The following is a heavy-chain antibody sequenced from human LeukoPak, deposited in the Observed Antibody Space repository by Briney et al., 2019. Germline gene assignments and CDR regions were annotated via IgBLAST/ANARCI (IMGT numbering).Heavy chain of an antibody. CDR3: ARGEEYNSGTVHFDY. Sequence: PSETLSLTCAVSSGSINSNWWSWVRQPPGKGLVWIGEIYHSGSTNYNPNLKSRVTISVDKSKNQFSLRLTSVTAADTAVYYCARGEEYNSGTVHFDYRGQGILVTVSS. V-gene: IGHV4-4*02. CDR1: SGSINSNW. CDR2: IYHSGST. D-gene: IGHD3-10*01. J-gene: IGHJ4*02.